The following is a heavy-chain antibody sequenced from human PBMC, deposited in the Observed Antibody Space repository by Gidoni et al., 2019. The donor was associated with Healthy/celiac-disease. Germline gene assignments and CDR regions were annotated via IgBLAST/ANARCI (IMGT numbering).Heavy chain of an antibody. CDR3: AKDGTGYSSSWWGFDY. Sequence: QVQLVESGGGVVQHGRSLRLSCAAAGFTFSSYSMHWVRQAPGKGLEWVAVISYDGSNKYYADSVKGRFTISRDNSKNTLYLQMNSLRAEDTAVYYCAKDGTGYSSSWWGFDYWGQGTLVTVSS. CDR2: ISYDGSNK. CDR1: GFTFSSYS. V-gene: IGHV3-30*18. D-gene: IGHD6-13*01. J-gene: IGHJ4*02.